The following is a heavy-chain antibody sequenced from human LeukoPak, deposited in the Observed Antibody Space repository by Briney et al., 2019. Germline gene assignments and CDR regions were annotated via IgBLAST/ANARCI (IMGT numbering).Heavy chain of an antibody. V-gene: IGHV4-4*07. D-gene: IGHD2-15*01. J-gene: IGHJ4*02. Sequence: SETLSLTCTVSGGSISTYFWSWIRQPAGKGLEWIGRIYTSETTNYNPSLKSRVSMSVDTSKDQFSLNLSSVTAADTALYFCARHPFATPFDSWGPGTLVTVSS. CDR3: ARHPFATPFDS. CDR1: GGSISTYF. CDR2: IYTSETT.